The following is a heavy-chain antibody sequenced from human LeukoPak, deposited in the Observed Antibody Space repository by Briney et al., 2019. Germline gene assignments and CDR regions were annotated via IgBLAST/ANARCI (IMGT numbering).Heavy chain of an antibody. Sequence: PGGSLRLSCAASGFTFTSYAMSWVRQAPGKGLEWVSAISATAVNIYYADSVKGRFTISRDISKNTLYVQMNSLRVEDTAVYYCARDPGSGWYRGLMDVWGXGTTVTVSS. J-gene: IGHJ6*03. CDR3: ARDPGSGWYRGLMDV. V-gene: IGHV3-23*01. D-gene: IGHD6-19*01. CDR1: GFTFTSYA. CDR2: ISATAVNI.